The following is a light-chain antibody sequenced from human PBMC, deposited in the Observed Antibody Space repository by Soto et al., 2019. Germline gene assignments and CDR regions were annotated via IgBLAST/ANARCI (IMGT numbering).Light chain of an antibody. Sequence: SVMTQAASVSGVPGEWGTIYNKRNSSNIGAGNDVHWYQQLAETAPKLLIYGSNNRPSGVPDRFSVSKSGTSASLAITGLQAEDEADYYCQSFDSDWSVVFGGGTQLTV. CDR1: SSNIGAGND. J-gene: IGLJ3*02. V-gene: IGLV1-40*01. CDR2: GSN. CDR3: QSFDSDWSVV.